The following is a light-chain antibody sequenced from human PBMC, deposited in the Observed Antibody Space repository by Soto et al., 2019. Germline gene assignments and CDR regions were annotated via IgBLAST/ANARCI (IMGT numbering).Light chain of an antibody. CDR2: GAS. V-gene: IGKV3-20*01. CDR3: QQYGSSPLT. CDR1: QSVGSSH. J-gene: IGKJ4*01. Sequence: EIVLTQSPGTLSLSPGERATLSCRASQSVGSSHLAWYQQKPGQAPRLLIYGASSRATGIPDRFSGSGPGTDFTLTISRLEPEDFAVYYCQQYGSSPLTFGGGTKVVIK.